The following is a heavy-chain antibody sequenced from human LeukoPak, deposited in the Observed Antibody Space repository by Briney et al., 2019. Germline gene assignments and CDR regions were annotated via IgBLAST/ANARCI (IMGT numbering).Heavy chain of an antibody. V-gene: IGHV4-59*12. J-gene: IGHJ3*02. Sequence: SSETLSLTCTVSGGYISSYYWSWIRQPPGEGLEWIGYVYYTGSTNYNPSLKSRVSISVDTSRNQFSLKLNSVTAADTAVYYCAKSNGYGLVDIWGQGTMVTVSS. D-gene: IGHD3-10*01. CDR2: VYYTGST. CDR1: GGYISSYY. CDR3: AKSNGYGLVDI.